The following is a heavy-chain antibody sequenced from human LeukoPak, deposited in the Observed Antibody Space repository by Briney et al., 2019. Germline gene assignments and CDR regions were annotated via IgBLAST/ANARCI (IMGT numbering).Heavy chain of an antibody. CDR2: ISAYNGNT. V-gene: IGHV1-18*01. D-gene: IGHD2-15*01. CDR1: GYTFTSYG. CDR3: ARGGVGYCSGGSCYSPLDY. J-gene: IGHJ4*02. Sequence: ASVKVSCKASGYTFTSYGISWVRQAPGQGLEWMGWISAYNGNTNYAQKLQGRVTMTTDTSTSTAYMELRSLRSDDTAVYYCARGGVGYCSGGSCYSPLDYWGQGTLVTVSS.